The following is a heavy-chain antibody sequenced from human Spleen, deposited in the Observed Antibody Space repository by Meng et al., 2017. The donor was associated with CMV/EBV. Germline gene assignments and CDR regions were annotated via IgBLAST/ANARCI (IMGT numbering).Heavy chain of an antibody. CDR2: ISGSGGST. D-gene: IGHD3-22*01. V-gene: IGHV3-23*01. CDR1: FAFSSYA. J-gene: IGHJ4*02. CDR3: AKEQTPLGYYDSSGYPDY. Sequence: FAFSSYAMSWVRQAPGKGLEWVSAISGSGGSTYYADSVKGRFTISRDNSKNTLYLQMNSLRAEDTAVYYCAKEQTPLGYYDSSGYPDYWGQGTLVTVSS.